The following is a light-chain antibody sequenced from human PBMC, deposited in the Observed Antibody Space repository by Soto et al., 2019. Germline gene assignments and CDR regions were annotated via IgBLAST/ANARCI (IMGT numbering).Light chain of an antibody. Sequence: DIQLTQSPSFLSASVGDRATITCRASQGISSYLAWYQQKPGKAPKLLIYAASTLQTGVPSRFSGSGSGTDFTLAISSLQPEDFATSYCQQLNSCPLTFGTGTKVDIK. CDR2: AAS. CDR3: QQLNSCPLT. V-gene: IGKV1-9*01. J-gene: IGKJ3*01. CDR1: QGISSY.